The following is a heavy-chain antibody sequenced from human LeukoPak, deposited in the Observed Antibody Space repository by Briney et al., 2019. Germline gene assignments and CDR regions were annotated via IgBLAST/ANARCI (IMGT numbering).Heavy chain of an antibody. D-gene: IGHD5-12*01. Sequence: PGWSLRLSCAASGFTFSSYWMSWVRQAPGKGLEWVANIKQDGSEKYYVDSVKGRFTISRDNAKNSLYLQMNSLRAEDTAVYYCARVSATREIDYWGQGTLVTVSS. J-gene: IGHJ4*02. V-gene: IGHV3-7*01. CDR2: IKQDGSEK. CDR1: GFTFSSYW. CDR3: ARVSATREIDY.